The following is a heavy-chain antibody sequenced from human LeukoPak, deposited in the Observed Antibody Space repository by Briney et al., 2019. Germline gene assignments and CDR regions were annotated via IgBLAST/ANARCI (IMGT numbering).Heavy chain of an antibody. CDR2: IKNKADGGTT. V-gene: IGHV3-15*01. CDR1: GFTFSFGW. CDR3: TTVGYYDSSAPY. D-gene: IGHD3-22*01. Sequence: GGSLRLSCAASGFTFSFGWMTWVRQAPGKGLEWVGRIKNKADGGTTDLAAPVKGRFTISRDDSKTTMYLQMNSLKTEDTAVYYCTTVGYYDSSAPYWGQGTLVTVSS. J-gene: IGHJ4*02.